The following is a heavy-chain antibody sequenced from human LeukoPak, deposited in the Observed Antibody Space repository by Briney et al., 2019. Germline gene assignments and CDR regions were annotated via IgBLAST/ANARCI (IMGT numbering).Heavy chain of an antibody. CDR1: GFTFSSYA. CDR2: ISGSGGST. Sequence: GGSLGLSCAASGFTFSSYAMSWVRQAPGKGLEWVSAISGSGGSTYYADSVKGRFTISRDNSKNTLYLQMNSLRAEDTAVYYCAKGGGKYCSGGSCSFDYWGQGTLVTVSS. D-gene: IGHD2-15*01. J-gene: IGHJ4*02. V-gene: IGHV3-23*01. CDR3: AKGGGKYCSGGSCSFDY.